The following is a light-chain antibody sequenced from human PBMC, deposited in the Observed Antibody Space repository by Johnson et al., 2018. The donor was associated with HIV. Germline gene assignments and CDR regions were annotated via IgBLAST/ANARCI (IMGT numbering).Light chain of an antibody. V-gene: IGLV1-51*02. Sequence: QSVLTQPPSVSAAPGQKVTISCSGSSSNIGNNYVSWYRQLPGTAPKLLIYENNKRPSGIPDRFSGSKSGTSATLGITGLQTGDEADYYCGTWDSRLSAGHVFGTGTNGTVL. CDR1: SSNIGNNY. CDR2: ENN. CDR3: GTWDSRLSAGHV. J-gene: IGLJ1*01.